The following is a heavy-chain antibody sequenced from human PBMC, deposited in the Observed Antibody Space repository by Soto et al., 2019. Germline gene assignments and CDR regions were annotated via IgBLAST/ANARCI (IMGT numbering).Heavy chain of an antibody. V-gene: IGHV1-46*03. CDR1: GYTFTSYY. CDR3: ARDQEPSTLYYDYYYMDV. CDR2: INPSGGST. J-gene: IGHJ6*03. Sequence: AASVKVSCKASGYTFTSYYIHWVRQAPGQGLEWMGIINPSGGSTSYAQKFQGRVTMTRDTSTSTVYMEVSGLRSEDTAVYYCARDQEPSTLYYDYYYMDVWGKGTTVTVSS.